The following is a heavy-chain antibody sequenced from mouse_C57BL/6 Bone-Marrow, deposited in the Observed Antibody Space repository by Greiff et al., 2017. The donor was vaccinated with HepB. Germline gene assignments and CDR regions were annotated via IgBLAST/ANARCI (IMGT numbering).Heavy chain of an antibody. CDR3: ASGGASIYYDYDKVFAY. V-gene: IGHV1-55*01. J-gene: IGHJ3*01. D-gene: IGHD2-4*01. CDR1: GYTFTSYW. CDR2: IYPGSGST. Sequence: QVQLQQPGAELVKPGASVKMSCKASGYTFTSYWITWVKQRPGQGLEWIGDIYPGSGSTNYNEKFKSKATLTVDTSSSTAYMQLSSLTSEDSAVYYCASGGASIYYDYDKVFAYWGQGTLVTVSA.